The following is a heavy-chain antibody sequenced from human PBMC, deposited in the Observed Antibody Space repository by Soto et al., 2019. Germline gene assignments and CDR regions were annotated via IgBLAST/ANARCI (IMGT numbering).Heavy chain of an antibody. J-gene: IGHJ3*02. D-gene: IGHD1-26*01. CDR3: ASMSGSYENDDFDI. V-gene: IGHV4-59*01. CDR1: GGSISSYY. Sequence: PSETLSLTCTVSGGSISSYYWSWIRQPPGKGLEWIGYIYYSGSTNYNPSLKSRVTISVDTSKNQFSLKLSSVTAADTAVYYCASMSGSYENDDFDIWGQGTMVTVSS. CDR2: IYYSGST.